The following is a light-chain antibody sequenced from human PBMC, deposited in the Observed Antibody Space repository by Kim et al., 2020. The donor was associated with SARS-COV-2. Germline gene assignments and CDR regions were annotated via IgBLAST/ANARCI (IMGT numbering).Light chain of an antibody. J-gene: IGKJ5*01. Sequence: EIVLTQSPGTLSLSPGERATLSCRASQSVSSSYLAWYQQKPGQAPRLLIYDASSRATGIPDRFSGSGSGTDFTLTISRLEPEDFGVFYCQQYGSSITFGQGTRLEIK. CDR2: DAS. CDR1: QSVSSSY. CDR3: QQYGSSIT. V-gene: IGKV3-20*01.